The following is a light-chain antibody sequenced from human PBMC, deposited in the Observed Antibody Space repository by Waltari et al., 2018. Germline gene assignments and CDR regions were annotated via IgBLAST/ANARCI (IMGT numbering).Light chain of an antibody. Sequence: QSALTQPHSVSGSPGQPVHISFPGTRSHVVGYNDVSWFQKHTGKAPKLMIHDVSKRPSGVPDRFSCSKSGNTASLTISGLQADDETDYYCCSYAGRYTWVFGGGTKLTVL. CDR3: CSYAGRYTWV. CDR2: DVS. V-gene: IGLV2-11*01. CDR1: RSHVVGYND. J-gene: IGLJ3*02.